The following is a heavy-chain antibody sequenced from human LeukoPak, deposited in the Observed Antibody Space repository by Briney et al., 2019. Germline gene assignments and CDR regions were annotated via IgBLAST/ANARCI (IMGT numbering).Heavy chain of an antibody. CDR2: ISWNSGVT. V-gene: IGHV3-9*03. CDR1: GLLFGDFA. Sequence: PGGSLRLSCAASGLLFGDFAKNWVRQPPGKGRECLSDISWNSGVTDYAVSVKGRFTISRDNTENSLFLQMNSLTVDDMALYYCVKAGGYSAHDLKNDGFDVWGQGTMVTVSS. D-gene: IGHD6-25*01. J-gene: IGHJ3*01. CDR3: VKAGGYSAHDLKNDGFDV.